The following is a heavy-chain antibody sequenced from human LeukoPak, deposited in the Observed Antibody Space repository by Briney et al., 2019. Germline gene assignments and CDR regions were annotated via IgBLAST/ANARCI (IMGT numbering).Heavy chain of an antibody. CDR2: IYYSGST. J-gene: IGHJ2*01. Sequence: SETLSLTCTVSGGSISGHYWSWIRQPPGKGLEWIGYIYYSGSTHYNPSLKSRVTISVDTSKNQFSLKLSSVTAADTAVYYCAGNRESYFDLWGRGTLVTVSS. D-gene: IGHD3-16*02. CDR3: AGNRESYFDL. CDR1: GGSISGHY. V-gene: IGHV4-59*11.